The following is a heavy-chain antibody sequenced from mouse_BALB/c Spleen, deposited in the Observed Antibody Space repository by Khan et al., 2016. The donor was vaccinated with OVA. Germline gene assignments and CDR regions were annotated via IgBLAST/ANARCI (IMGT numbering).Heavy chain of an antibody. CDR3: ARTARIKY. CDR2: ISYSGST. Sequence: VQLKESGPGLVKPSQSLSLTCTVTGYSITSGYGWNWIRQFPGNKLEWMGYISYSGSTNYNPSLKSRISITRDTSKNQFFLQLNSVTTEDTATYYCARTARIKYWGKGTTRTGSS. CDR1: GYSITSGYG. J-gene: IGHJ2*01. D-gene: IGHD1-2*01. V-gene: IGHV3-2*02.